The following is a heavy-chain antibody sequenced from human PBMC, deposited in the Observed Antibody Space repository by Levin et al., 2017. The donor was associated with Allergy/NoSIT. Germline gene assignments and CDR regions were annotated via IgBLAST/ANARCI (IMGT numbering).Heavy chain of an antibody. CDR1: GGSISSGGYY. D-gene: IGHD6-6*01. CDR3: ARGKYSSSAQYFDY. J-gene: IGHJ4*02. Sequence: ASQTLSLTCTVSGGSISSGGYYWSWIRQHPGKGLEWIGYIYYSGSTYYNPSLKSRVTISVDTSKNQFSLKLSSVTAADTAVYYCARGKYSSSAQYFDYWGQGTLVTVSS. CDR2: IYYSGST. V-gene: IGHV4-31*03.